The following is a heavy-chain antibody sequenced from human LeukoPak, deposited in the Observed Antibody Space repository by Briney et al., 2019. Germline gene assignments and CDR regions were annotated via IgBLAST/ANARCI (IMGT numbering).Heavy chain of an antibody. Sequence: GGSLKLSCAASGFTFSSYAMSWVRQAPGKGLEWVSAISGSGGSTSYADSVKGRFTISRDNSKNTLDLQMNSLRAEDTAVYYCAKVVVTAIKYYFDYWGQGTLVTVSS. CDR3: AKVVVTAIKYYFDY. CDR1: GFTFSSYA. D-gene: IGHD2-21*02. J-gene: IGHJ4*02. V-gene: IGHV3-23*01. CDR2: ISGSGGST.